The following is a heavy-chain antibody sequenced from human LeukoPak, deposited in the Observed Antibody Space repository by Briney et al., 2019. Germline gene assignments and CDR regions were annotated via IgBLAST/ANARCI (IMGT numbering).Heavy chain of an antibody. CDR2: IYYSGST. Sequence: PSETLSLTCTVSGGSISSYYWSWIRQPPGKGLEWIGYIYYSGSTNYNPSLKSRVTISVDTSKDQFSLKLSSVTAADTAVYYCARVGAAAGTLLFDYWGQGTLVTVSS. J-gene: IGHJ4*02. V-gene: IGHV4-59*01. CDR3: ARVGAAAGTLLFDY. CDR1: GGSISSYY. D-gene: IGHD6-13*01.